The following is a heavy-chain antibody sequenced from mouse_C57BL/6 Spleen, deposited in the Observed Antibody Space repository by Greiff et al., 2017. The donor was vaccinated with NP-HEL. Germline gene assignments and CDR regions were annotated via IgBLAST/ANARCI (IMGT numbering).Heavy chain of an antibody. CDR3: ARNFRSNHTYYAMDY. CDR1: GFSLTSYG. J-gene: IGHJ4*01. D-gene: IGHD2-5*01. Sequence: VQVVESGPGLVQPSQSLSITCTVSGFSLTSYGVHWVRQSPGKGLEWLGVIWSGGSTDYNAAFISRLSISKDNSKSQVFFKMNSLQADDTAIYYCARNFRSNHTYYAMDYWGQGTSVTVSS. CDR2: IWSGGST. V-gene: IGHV2-2*01.